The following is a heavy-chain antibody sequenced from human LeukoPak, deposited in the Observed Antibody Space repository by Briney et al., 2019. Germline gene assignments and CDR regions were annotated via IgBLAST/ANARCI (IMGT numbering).Heavy chain of an antibody. J-gene: IGHJ6*03. CDR3: ARSEYSSTWYGDYYYYYMDV. V-gene: IGHV3-74*01. Sequence: GGSLRLSCAASGFTFSKYWMHWVRQAPGKGLVWASRINTDGSSTSYADSVKGRFTISRDNAKNTLYLQMNSLRAEGTAVYYCARSEYSSTWYGDYYYYYMDVWGKGTTVTVSS. CDR2: INTDGSST. CDR1: GFTFSKYW. D-gene: IGHD6-13*01.